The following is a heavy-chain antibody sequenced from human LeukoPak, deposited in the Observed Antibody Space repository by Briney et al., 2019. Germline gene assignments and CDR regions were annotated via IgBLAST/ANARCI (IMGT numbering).Heavy chain of an antibody. D-gene: IGHD3-9*01. V-gene: IGHV4-39*01. CDR3: ARQLLPYDILTGCYPRGNWFDP. Sequence: SETLSLTCTVSGGSISSSSYYWGWIRQPPGKGLEWIGSIYYSGSTYYNPSLKSRVTISVDTSKNQFSLKLSSVTAADTAVYYCARQLLPYDILTGCYPRGNWFDPWGQGTLVTVSS. CDR1: GGSISSSSYY. J-gene: IGHJ5*02. CDR2: IYYSGST.